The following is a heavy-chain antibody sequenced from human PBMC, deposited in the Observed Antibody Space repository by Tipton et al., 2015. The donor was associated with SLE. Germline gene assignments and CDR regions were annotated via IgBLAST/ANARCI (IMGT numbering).Heavy chain of an antibody. Sequence: SLRLSCAASGFTFSSYAMSWVRQAPGKGLEWVSVIYSDGSSRFYADSVKGRFTISRDNSENTLYLQMNSLRAEDTAIYYCAKDTRIFYYYMDVWGKGTTVTISS. CDR1: GFTFSSYA. CDR3: AKDTRIFYYYMDV. V-gene: IGHV3-23*03. J-gene: IGHJ6*03. CDR2: IYSDGSSR. D-gene: IGHD3-9*01.